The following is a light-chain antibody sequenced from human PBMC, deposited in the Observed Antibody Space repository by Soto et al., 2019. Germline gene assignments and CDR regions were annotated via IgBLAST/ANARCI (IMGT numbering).Light chain of an antibody. CDR2: GAS. CDR1: QSVSSN. CDR3: QQYNNWPLT. J-gene: IGKJ5*01. V-gene: IGKV3-15*01. Sequence: EQVMTQSPATLSVSPVESATLSCRASQSVSSNLAWYQQKPGQAPRLLIYGASSRATGIPVRFSGSGSGTEFTLTISSLQSEDFAVYYCQQYNNWPLTFGQGTRLEIK.